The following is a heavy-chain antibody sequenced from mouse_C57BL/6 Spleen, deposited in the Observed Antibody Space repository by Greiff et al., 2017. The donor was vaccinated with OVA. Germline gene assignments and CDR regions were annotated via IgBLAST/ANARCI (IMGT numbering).Heavy chain of an antibody. J-gene: IGHJ4*01. CDR2: IWSDGSS. CDR3: ARHDDGYLFYAMDY. CDR1: GFSLTSYG. Sequence: QVQLKESGPGLVAPSQSLSITCTVSGFSLTSYGVHWVRQPPGKGLEWLVVIWSDGSSTYNSALKSRLSISKDNSKSQVFLKMNSLQTDDTAMYYCARHDDGYLFYAMDYWGQGTSVTVSS. D-gene: IGHD2-3*01. V-gene: IGHV2-6-1*01.